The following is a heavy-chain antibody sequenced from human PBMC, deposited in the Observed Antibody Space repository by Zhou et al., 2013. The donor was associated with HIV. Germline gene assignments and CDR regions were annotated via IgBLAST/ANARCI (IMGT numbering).Heavy chain of an antibody. V-gene: IGHV1-18*01. J-gene: IGHJ6*03. CDR1: GYTLTDFG. CDR2: ISSYRGHT. D-gene: IGHD6-25*01. CDR3: ARGLSARWVGGGFFYMDV. Sequence: QVQLVQSGAEVKRPGASVKVSCKASGYTLTDFGINWVRQAPGQGLEWMGWISSYRGHTDYAQKVQGRVSVTTDSSTNTAYMELRSLRSDDTAVYFCARGLSARWVGGGFFYMDVWGKGPRSPSP.